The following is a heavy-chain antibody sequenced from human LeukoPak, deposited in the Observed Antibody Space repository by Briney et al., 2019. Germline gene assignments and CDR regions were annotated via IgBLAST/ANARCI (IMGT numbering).Heavy chain of an antibody. CDR3: ARRLVVPAAKFFDY. CDR1: GFTFSSYA. D-gene: IGHD2-2*01. V-gene: IGHV3-23*01. J-gene: IGHJ4*02. Sequence: GGSLRLSCAASGFTFSSYAMSWVRQAPGKGLEWVSAISGSGGSTYYADSVKGRFTISRDNSKNTLYLQMDSLRAEDTAVYYCARRLVVPAAKFFDYWGQGTLVTVSS. CDR2: ISGSGGST.